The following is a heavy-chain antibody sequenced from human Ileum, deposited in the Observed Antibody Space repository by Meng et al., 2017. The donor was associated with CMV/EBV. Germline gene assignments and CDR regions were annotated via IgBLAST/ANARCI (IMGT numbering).Heavy chain of an antibody. V-gene: IGHV1-2*02. J-gene: IGHJ1*01. CDR3: ARVPVRDDCSTTSCSGSEYFQH. Sequence: ASVKVSCKASGYTFTGYYMHWVRQAPGQGLEWMGWINPNSGGTNYAQKFQGRVTMTRNTSISTAYMELSSLRSEDTAVYYCARVPVRDDCSTTSCSGSEYFQHWGQGTLVTVSS. D-gene: IGHD2-2*01. CDR1: GYTFTGYY. CDR2: INPNSGGT.